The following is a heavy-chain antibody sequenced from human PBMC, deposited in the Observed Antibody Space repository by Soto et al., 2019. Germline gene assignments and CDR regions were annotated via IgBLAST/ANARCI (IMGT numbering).Heavy chain of an antibody. CDR1: GFTFSSYA. Sequence: VQLVESGGGLVQPGGSLRLSCAASGFTFSSYAMHWVRQAPGKGLEWVAVISYDGSNKYYADSVKGRFTISRDNSKNTLYLQMNSLRAEDTAVYYCARDTQNYYDFWSGYFSVWGQGTLVTVSS. CDR2: ISYDGSNK. CDR3: ARDTQNYYDFWSGYFSV. D-gene: IGHD3-3*01. J-gene: IGHJ4*02. V-gene: IGHV3-30-3*01.